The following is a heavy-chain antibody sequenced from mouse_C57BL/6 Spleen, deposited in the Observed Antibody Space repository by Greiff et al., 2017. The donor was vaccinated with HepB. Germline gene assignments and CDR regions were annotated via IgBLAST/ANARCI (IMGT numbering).Heavy chain of an antibody. CDR3: AREGLELLRNYAMDY. J-gene: IGHJ4*01. D-gene: IGHD2-12*01. V-gene: IGHV1-82*01. Sequence: VQLQQSGPELVKPGASVKISCKASGYAFSSSWMNWVKQRPGKGLEWIGRIYPGDGDTNYNGKFKGKATLTADKSSSTAYMQLSSLTSEDSAVYFCAREGLELLRNYAMDYWGQGTSVTVSS. CDR1: GYAFSSSW. CDR2: IYPGDGDT.